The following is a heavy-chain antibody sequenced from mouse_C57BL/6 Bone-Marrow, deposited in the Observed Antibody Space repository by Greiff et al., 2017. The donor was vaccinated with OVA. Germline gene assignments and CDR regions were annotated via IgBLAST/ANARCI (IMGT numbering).Heavy chain of an antibody. CDR3: ARHGDYGSFFDY. CDR2: ISSGGSYT. V-gene: IGHV5-6*01. Sequence: EVKLVESGGDLVKPGGSLKLSCAASGFTFSSYGMSWVRQTPDKRLEWVATISSGGSYTYYPDSGKGRFTISRDNAKNTLYLQMSSLKSEDTAMYYCARHGDYGSFFDYWGQGTTLTVSS. D-gene: IGHD1-1*01. J-gene: IGHJ2*01. CDR1: GFTFSSYG.